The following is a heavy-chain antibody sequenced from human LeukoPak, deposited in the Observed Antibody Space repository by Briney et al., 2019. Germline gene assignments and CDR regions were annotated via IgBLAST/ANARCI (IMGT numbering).Heavy chain of an antibody. Sequence: GGSLRLSCAASGFTFSSYAMSWVRQAPGKGLVWVSRIKSDGSRTDYADSVKGRFTISRDNAKNTLYLRMNSLRAEDTAVYYCARELPFDYWGQGTLVTVSS. CDR2: IKSDGSRT. CDR3: ARELPFDY. J-gene: IGHJ4*02. V-gene: IGHV3-74*01. CDR1: GFTFSSYA.